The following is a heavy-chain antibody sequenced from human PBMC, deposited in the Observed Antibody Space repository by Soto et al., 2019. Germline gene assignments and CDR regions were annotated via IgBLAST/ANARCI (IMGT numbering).Heavy chain of an antibody. V-gene: IGHV4-34*01. CDR2: INHSGST. D-gene: IGHD3-10*01. Sequence: PSETLSLTCAVYGGSFSGYYWSWIRQPPGKGLEWIGEINHSGSTTYNPSLKSRVTISVDTSKNQFSLKLSSVTAADTAVYYCARGRLGRVRGFLPDNYYYYGMDVWGQGTTVTVSS. CDR1: GGSFSGYY. J-gene: IGHJ6*02. CDR3: ARGRLGRVRGFLPDNYYYYGMDV.